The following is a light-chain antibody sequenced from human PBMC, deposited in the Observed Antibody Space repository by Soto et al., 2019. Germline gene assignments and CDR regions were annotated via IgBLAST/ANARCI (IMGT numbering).Light chain of an antibody. CDR1: QSVSSSY. CDR2: GAS. Sequence: ILLTHSPGTLSLSRGERATLSCRASQSVSSSYLAWYQQKPGQAPRLLIYGASSRATGIPDRFSGSGPGTDFTLTISSLESEDFAVYYCHQRRQWPLTFGGGTKVDIK. J-gene: IGKJ4*01. V-gene: IGKV3D-20*02. CDR3: HQRRQWPLT.